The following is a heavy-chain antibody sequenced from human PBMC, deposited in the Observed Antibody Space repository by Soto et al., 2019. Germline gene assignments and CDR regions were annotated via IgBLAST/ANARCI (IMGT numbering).Heavy chain of an antibody. V-gene: IGHV3-53*01. CDR1: GFSVSSNY. D-gene: IGHD1-26*01. J-gene: IGHJ5*02. CDR2: HYSGGST. Sequence: GGSLRLSCGISGFSVSSNYLSWVRQAPGKGLEWVSVHYSGGSTYYADSVQGRFTISRDKSNNTLYLQMRRVRAEDTAVYFCARHRHPRGTVGATSPLDPWGQGTQVTVSS. CDR3: ARHRHPRGTVGATSPLDP.